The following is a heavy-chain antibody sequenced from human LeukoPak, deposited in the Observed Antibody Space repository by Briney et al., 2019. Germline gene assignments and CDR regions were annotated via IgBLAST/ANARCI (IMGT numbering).Heavy chain of an antibody. Sequence: ASVKVSCKASGYTFTSYYMHWVRQAPGQGLEWMGIINPSGGSTSYAQKFQGRVTMTRDTSTSTVYMELSSLRSEDTTVYYCAKAGVGYQLLSPLDYWGQGTLVTVSS. CDR2: INPSGGST. V-gene: IGHV1-46*01. CDR3: AKAGVGYQLLSPLDY. CDR1: GYTFTSYY. J-gene: IGHJ4*02. D-gene: IGHD2-2*01.